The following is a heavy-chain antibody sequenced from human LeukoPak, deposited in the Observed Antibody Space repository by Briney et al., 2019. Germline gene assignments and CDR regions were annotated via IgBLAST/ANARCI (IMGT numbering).Heavy chain of an antibody. J-gene: IGHJ3*02. Sequence: ASVKVSCKASGYTFTSYGISWVRQAPGQGLEWMGWISAYNGNTNYAQKLQGRVTMTTDTSTSTAYMELRSLRSDDTAVYYCARGRRQRWLQLQGPLDAFDIWGQGTMVTVSS. CDR2: ISAYNGNT. CDR3: ARGRRQRWLQLQGPLDAFDI. CDR1: GYTFTSYG. V-gene: IGHV1-18*01. D-gene: IGHD5-12*01.